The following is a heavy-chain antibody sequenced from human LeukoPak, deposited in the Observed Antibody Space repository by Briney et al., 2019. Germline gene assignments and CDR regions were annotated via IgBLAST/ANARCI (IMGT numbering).Heavy chain of an antibody. CDR3: TRAVAGHPD. Sequence: SQTLSLTCTVSGGSISSGSYYWSWIRQPAGKGLEWIGRIYTSGSTNYNPSLKSRVTMSIDTSKNQFSLKLTSVTAADAGVYYCTRAVAGHPDWGQGTLVTVSS. V-gene: IGHV4-61*02. D-gene: IGHD6-19*01. CDR2: IYTSGST. J-gene: IGHJ4*02. CDR1: GGSISSGSYY.